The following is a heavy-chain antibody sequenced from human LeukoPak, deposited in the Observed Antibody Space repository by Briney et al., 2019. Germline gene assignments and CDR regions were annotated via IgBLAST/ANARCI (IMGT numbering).Heavy chain of an antibody. D-gene: IGHD4-17*01. Sequence: PGRSLRLSCAASGFTFSSYAMHWVRQAPGKGLEWVAVISYDGSNKYYADSVKGRFTISRDNSKNTLYLQMNSLRAEDTAVYYCARDTSDYGSYYYGMDVWGQGTTVTVSS. V-gene: IGHV3-30-3*01. CDR2: ISYDGSNK. CDR3: ARDTSDYGSYYYGMDV. CDR1: GFTFSSYA. J-gene: IGHJ6*02.